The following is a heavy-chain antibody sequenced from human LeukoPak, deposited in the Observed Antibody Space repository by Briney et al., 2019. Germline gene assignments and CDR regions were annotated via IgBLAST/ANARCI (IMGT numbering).Heavy chain of an antibody. D-gene: IGHD2-21*02. CDR2: ISSSSAYI. Sequence: GGSLRLSCAASGFTFNTYSMNWVRQAPGKGLEWVSSISSSSAYIYYAGSVKGRFTISRDNAKKSLYLQMNSLRAEDTAVYYCARDRGEVTAPEYFQLWGQGTLVTASS. V-gene: IGHV3-21*01. CDR3: ARDRGEVTAPEYFQL. CDR1: GFTFNTYS. J-gene: IGHJ1*01.